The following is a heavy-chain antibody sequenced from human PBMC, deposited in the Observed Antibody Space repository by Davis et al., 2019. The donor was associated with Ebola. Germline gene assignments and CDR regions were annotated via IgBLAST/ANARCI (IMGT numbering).Heavy chain of an antibody. CDR3: ARGALGVTTRHFDY. CDR2: ISSTGSTI. D-gene: IGHD4-17*01. J-gene: IGHJ4*02. Sequence: GESLKISCAASGFTFSSYEMNWVRQAPGKGLEWVSYISSTGSTIYYADSVKGRFTISRDNSKNTLFLQMSSLRAEDTAVYYCARGALGVTTRHFDYWGQGTLVTVSS. CDR1: GFTFSSYE. V-gene: IGHV3-48*03.